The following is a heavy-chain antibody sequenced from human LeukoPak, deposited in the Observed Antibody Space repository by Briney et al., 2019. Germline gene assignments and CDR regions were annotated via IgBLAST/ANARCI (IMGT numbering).Heavy chain of an antibody. D-gene: IGHD3-22*01. CDR3: ATSDDSSASD. V-gene: IGHV3-7*01. CDR1: GFTFSGYW. Sequence: GGSLRLSCAASGFTFSGYWMSWVRQAPGKGREGGADINLDGSVRHYVDSARGRFTISRDNAKNSLYLQMNSLRAEDTALYYCATSDDSSASDGGQGTPVTASS. J-gene: IGHJ4*02. CDR2: INLDGSVR.